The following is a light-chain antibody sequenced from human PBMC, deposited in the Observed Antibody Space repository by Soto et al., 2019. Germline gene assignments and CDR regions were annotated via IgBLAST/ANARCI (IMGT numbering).Light chain of an antibody. CDR2: EAT. CDR1: SSDIGRYNL. V-gene: IGLV2-23*02. Sequence: QSALTQPASVSGSPGQSITISCTGTSSDIGRYNLVSWYQQHPGKPPKLMIYEATKRPSGVSNRFSGSKSGNTASLTISGLQAEEEADYYCSFSASTNTFMFGGGTKLTVL. CDR3: SFSASTNTFM. J-gene: IGLJ3*02.